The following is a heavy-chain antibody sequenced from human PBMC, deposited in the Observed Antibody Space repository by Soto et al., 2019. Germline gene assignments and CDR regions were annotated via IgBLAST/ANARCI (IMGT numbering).Heavy chain of an antibody. Sequence: QITLKESGPTLVKPTQTLTLTCTFSGVSLTTDRVGVGWIRQPPGEALEWLAVIYWDDSKTYRPSLESRLTIPKDTSKNQVAHTMTDNDCLATTTYYCAHAYGGRSLYWGQGTLVTVSS. CDR2: IYWDDSK. J-gene: IGHJ4*02. CDR1: GVSLTTDRVG. CDR3: AHAYGGRSLY. V-gene: IGHV2-5*02. D-gene: IGHD1-26*01.